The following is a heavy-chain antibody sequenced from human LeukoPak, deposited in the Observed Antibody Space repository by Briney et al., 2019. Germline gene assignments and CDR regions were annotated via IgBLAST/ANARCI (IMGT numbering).Heavy chain of an antibody. V-gene: IGHV1-18*01. CDR3: ARVYSSSINWFDP. D-gene: IGHD6-13*01. CDR1: GYTFTSYG. CDR2: ISAYNGNT. J-gene: IGHJ5*02. Sequence: RASVNVSFKASGYTFTSYGISWVRQAPGQGLEWMGWISAYNGNTNYAQKLQGRVTMTTDTSTSTAYMELRSLRSDDTAVYYCARVYSSSINWFDPWGQGTLVTVSS.